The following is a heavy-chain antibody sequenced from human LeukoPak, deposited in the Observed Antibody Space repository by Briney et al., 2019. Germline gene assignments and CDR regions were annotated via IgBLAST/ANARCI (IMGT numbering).Heavy chain of an antibody. CDR3: AKTKGNDELNFDY. V-gene: IGHV3-23*01. D-gene: IGHD1-1*01. CDR1: GFTFSSYA. J-gene: IGHJ4*02. Sequence: GGSLRLSRAASGFTFSSYAMSWVRQAPGKGLEWVSAISGSGGSTYYADSVKGRFTISRDNSKNTLYLQMNSLRAEDTAVYYCAKTKGNDELNFDYWGQGTLVTVSS. CDR2: ISGSGGST.